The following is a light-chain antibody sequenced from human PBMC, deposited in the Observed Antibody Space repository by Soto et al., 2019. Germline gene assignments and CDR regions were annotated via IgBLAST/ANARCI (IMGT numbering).Light chain of an antibody. V-gene: IGLV2-14*03. CDR2: DVS. CDR1: SSDVGTYNY. CDR3: SSYTSSSTLL. J-gene: IGLJ2*01. Sequence: QSVLTQPASVSGSPGQSITISCTGTSSDVGTYNYVSWYQHHPGKAPKLMIYDVSNRPSGVSNRLSGSKSGNTASLTISGLQAEDEADYYCSSYTSSSTLLFGGGTKLTVL.